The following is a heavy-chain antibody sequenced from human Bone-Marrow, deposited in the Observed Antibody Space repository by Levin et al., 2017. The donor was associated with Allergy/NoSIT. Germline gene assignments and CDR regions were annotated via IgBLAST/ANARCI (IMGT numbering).Heavy chain of an antibody. D-gene: IGHD3-10*01. CDR2: INPYSGDT. Sequence: PLASVKVSCKASGYSFTGYYMHWVRQAPGQGLEWMGWINPYSGDTNYAKHFQGRVTLTGDTSISTAYMGLSSLRSDATAVYFCARGYYVSGSFPSGPWGQGTLVTVSS. CDR3: ARGYYVSGSFPSGP. CDR1: GYSFTGYY. J-gene: IGHJ5*02. V-gene: IGHV1-2*02.